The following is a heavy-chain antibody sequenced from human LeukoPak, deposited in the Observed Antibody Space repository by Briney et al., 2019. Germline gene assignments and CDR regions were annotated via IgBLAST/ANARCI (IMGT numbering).Heavy chain of an antibody. CDR2: ISSSSSYI. Sequence: GGSLRLSCAASGFTSSSYSMNWVRQAPGKGLEWVSSISSSSSYIYYADSVKGRFTISRDNAKNSLYLQMNSLRAEDTAVYYCARSRLQGPFDYWGQGTLVTVSS. D-gene: IGHD2-15*01. J-gene: IGHJ4*02. CDR1: GFTSSSYS. CDR3: ARSRLQGPFDY. V-gene: IGHV3-21*01.